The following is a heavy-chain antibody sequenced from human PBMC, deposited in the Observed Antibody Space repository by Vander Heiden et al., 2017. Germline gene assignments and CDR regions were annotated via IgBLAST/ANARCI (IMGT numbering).Heavy chain of an antibody. CDR1: GGSVSSGDFY. V-gene: IGHV4-61*08. CDR3: ARLGVATDY. D-gene: IGHD2-21*01. CDR2: IYYSGNT. Sequence: QVQLQESGPGLVKPSETLSLTCTVSGGSVSSGDFYWNWIRQSPGKGLEWIGYIYYSGNTNYNPSLKSRVTISVDTSKNQFSLKWTSVTPEDTAVYYCARLGVATDYWGQGALVTVSS. J-gene: IGHJ4*02.